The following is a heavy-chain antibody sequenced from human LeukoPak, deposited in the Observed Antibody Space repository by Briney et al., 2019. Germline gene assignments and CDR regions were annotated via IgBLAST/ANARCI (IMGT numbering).Heavy chain of an antibody. Sequence: ASVKVSCKASGYTFTSYYMHWVRQAPGQGLEWMGIINPSGGSTSYAQKFQGRVTMTRDTSTSTVYMELSSLRSEDTAVYYCAREGEDGHSGYYSFDYWGQGTLVTVSS. CDR3: AREGEDGHSGYYSFDY. V-gene: IGHV1-46*01. D-gene: IGHD3-22*01. CDR2: INPSGGST. CDR1: GYTFTSYY. J-gene: IGHJ4*02.